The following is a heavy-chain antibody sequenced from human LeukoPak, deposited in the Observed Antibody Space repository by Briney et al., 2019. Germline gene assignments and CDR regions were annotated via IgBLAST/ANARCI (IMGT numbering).Heavy chain of an antibody. CDR2: ISGSGSST. CDR1: GFTFSSYA. Sequence: GGSLRLSCAASGFTFSSYAMSWVRQAPGKGLEWVSTISGSGSSTYYADSVKGRFTISRDNSKNTLYLQMNSLRAEDTAVYYCAKDEGLRLGELSSIDAFDIWGQGTMVTVSS. J-gene: IGHJ3*02. CDR3: AKDEGLRLGELSSIDAFDI. D-gene: IGHD3-16*02. V-gene: IGHV3-23*01.